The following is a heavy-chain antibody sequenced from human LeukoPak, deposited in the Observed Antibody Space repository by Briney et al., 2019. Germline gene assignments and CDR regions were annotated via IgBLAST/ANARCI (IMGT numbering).Heavy chain of an antibody. V-gene: IGHV4-61*02. CDR1: AGSISSGRYY. CDR3: ASSFYYDTSGYYYFDY. Sequence: PSQTLSLTCTVSAGSISSGRYYWSWIRQPAGKGLEWVGRIYTSGSTDYNPSLKSRVTISVDTSKDQFSLKLSSVTAADTAVYYCASSFYYDTSGYYYFDYWGQGTLVTVSS. J-gene: IGHJ4*02. CDR2: IYTSGST. D-gene: IGHD3-22*01.